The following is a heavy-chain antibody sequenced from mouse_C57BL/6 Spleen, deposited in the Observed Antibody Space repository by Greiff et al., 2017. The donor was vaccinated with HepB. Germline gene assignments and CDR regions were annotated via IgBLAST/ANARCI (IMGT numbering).Heavy chain of an antibody. CDR3: TGGPYYFDY. V-gene: IGHV6-3*01. Sequence: EVQVVGSGGGLVPPGGTMKLSCVASGFTFSKYLMNWVRPSPEKGLEWVAQIRLKSDNYATHYAESVKGRFTISRDDSKSSVYLQMNNLRAEDTGIYYCTGGPYYFDYWGQGTTLTVSS. J-gene: IGHJ2*01. CDR1: GFTFSKYL. CDR2: IRLKSDNYAT.